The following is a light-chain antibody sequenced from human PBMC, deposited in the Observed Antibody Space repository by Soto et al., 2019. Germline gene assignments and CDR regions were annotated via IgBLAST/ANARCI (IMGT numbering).Light chain of an antibody. J-gene: IGLJ1*01. CDR2: EVS. CDR3: SSYSISTAYL. CDR1: SSDVGGYDY. V-gene: IGLV2-14*01. Sequence: QSALTQPASVSVSPGQSITISCTGTSSDVGGYDYVSWYQLHPGKAPKLMLFEVSNRPSGVSYRFSGSKSGNTASLTISGLQAEDEADYFCSSYSISTAYLFGTGTKVTVL.